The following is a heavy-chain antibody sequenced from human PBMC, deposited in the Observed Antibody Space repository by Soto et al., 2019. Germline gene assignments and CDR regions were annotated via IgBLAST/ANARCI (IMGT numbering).Heavy chain of an antibody. CDR3: ARAGCSSTSCLDWFDP. V-gene: IGHV4-38-2*01. J-gene: IGHJ5*02. Sequence: SETLSLTCAVSGYSISSGYYWAWIRQPPGKGLEWIGSIYHSGSTYYNPSLKSRVTISVDTSKNQFSLKLSSVTAADTAVYYCARAGCSSTSCLDWFDPWGQGTLVTVSS. CDR2: IYHSGST. D-gene: IGHD2-2*01. CDR1: GYSISSGYY.